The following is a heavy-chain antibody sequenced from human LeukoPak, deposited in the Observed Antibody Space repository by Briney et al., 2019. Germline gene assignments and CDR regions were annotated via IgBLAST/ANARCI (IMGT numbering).Heavy chain of an antibody. J-gene: IGHJ5*02. CDR1: GYTFTGYY. CDR3: ARDGITIFGVVINWFDP. D-gene: IGHD3-3*01. Sequence: GASVKVSCKASGYTFTGYYMHWVRQAPGQGLEWMGWINPNSGGTNYAQKFQGRVTMTRDTSISTAYMELSRLRSDDTAVYYCARDGITIFGVVINWFDPWGQRTLVTVSS. V-gene: IGHV1-2*02. CDR2: INPNSGGT.